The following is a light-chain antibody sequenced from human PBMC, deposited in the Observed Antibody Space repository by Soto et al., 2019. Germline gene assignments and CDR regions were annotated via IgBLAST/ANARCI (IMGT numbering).Light chain of an antibody. Sequence: DVVMTQSPLSLPVTLGQPASISCRSSQSLVYSDGDTYLSWFQQRLSQSPRRLIYKVSNRDSGVPDRFSGSGSGTDFTLKISRVEAEDVGVYYCMQGTHWPPYTFGQGTKLEIK. CDR1: QSLVYSDGDTY. CDR2: KVS. CDR3: MQGTHWPPYT. V-gene: IGKV2-30*01. J-gene: IGKJ2*01.